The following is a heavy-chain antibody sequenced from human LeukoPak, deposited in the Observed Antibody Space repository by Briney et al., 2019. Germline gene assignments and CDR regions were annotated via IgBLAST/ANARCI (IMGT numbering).Heavy chain of an antibody. J-gene: IGHJ4*02. CDR2: IYYSGAT. D-gene: IGHD3-10*01. CDR3: ARFGITVVRGGKYYFDY. V-gene: IGHV4-59*08. CDR1: GGSISNYY. Sequence: PSETLSLTCTVPGGSISNYYWSWIRQPPGKGLEWIGHIYYSGATKYNPSLKSRITISVDTSKNQFSLMLSSVTAADTDVYYCARFGITVVRGGKYYFDYWGQGTLVTVSS.